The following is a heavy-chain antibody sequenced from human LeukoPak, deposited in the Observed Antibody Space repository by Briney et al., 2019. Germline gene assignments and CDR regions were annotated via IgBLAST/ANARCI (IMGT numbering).Heavy chain of an antibody. CDR1: GFTFSSYV. V-gene: IGHV3-23*01. CDR2: ISDSGGST. Sequence: GGSLRLSCAASGFTFSSYVMSWVRQAPGKGLEWVSAISDSGGSTYYADSVKGRSTIFRDNSKNTLYLQMNSLRAEDTAIYYCAKDGYGGSYWGQGTLVTVSS. D-gene: IGHD4-23*01. J-gene: IGHJ4*02. CDR3: AKDGYGGSY.